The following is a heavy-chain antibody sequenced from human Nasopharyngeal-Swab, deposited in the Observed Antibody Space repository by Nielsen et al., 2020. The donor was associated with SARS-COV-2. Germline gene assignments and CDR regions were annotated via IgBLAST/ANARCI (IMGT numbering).Heavy chain of an antibody. J-gene: IGHJ3*02. Sequence: SETLSLTCTVPGGSVSSGSYYWSWIRQPPGKGLEWIGYIYYSGSTNYNPSLKSRVTISVDTSKNQFSLKLSSVTAADTAVYYCRGITGTPGAFDIWGQGTMVTVSS. V-gene: IGHV4-61*01. D-gene: IGHD1-20*01. CDR2: IYYSGST. CDR1: GGSVSSGSYY. CDR3: RGITGTPGAFDI.